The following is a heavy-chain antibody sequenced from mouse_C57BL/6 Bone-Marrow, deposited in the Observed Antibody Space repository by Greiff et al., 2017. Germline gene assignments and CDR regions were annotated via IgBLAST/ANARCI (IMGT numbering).Heavy chain of an antibody. D-gene: IGHD2-4*01. V-gene: IGHV1-64*01. J-gene: IGHJ2*01. CDR3: GGGLRRQYVDY. CDR1: GYTFTSYW. Sequence: VQLQQPGAELVKPGASVKLSCKASGYTFTSYWMHWVKQRPGQGLEWIGMIHPNSGSTNYNEKFKSKATLTVDKSSSTAYMQLSSLTSEDSAVYCCGGGLRRQYVDYWGQGTTLTVSS. CDR2: IHPNSGST.